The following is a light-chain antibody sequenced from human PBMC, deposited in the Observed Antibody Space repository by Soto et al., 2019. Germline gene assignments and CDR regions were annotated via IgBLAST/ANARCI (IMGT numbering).Light chain of an antibody. Sequence: DIVMTQSPDSLAVSLGKRATINCKSSQSVLYSSNNKNYLAWYQQKPGQPPKLLIYWASTRESGVPDRFSGSGSGTDFTPTLSSLHAEYVAVYYCQWYYIPSSFGGGTQVDI. J-gene: IGKJ4*01. V-gene: IGKV4-1*01. CDR3: QWYYIPSS. CDR1: QSVLYSSNNKNY. CDR2: WAS.